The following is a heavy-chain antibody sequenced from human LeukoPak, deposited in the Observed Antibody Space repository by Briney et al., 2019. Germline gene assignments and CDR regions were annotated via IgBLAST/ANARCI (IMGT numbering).Heavy chain of an antibody. CDR3: ARNRYDSSGYTNDY. Sequence: SENLSLTCTVSGVSIRSYYWSWIRQPPGKGLEWIGYIYYSGSTNYNPSLKSRVTISVDTSKNQFSLKLSSVTAADTAVYYCARNRYDSSGYTNDYWGQGTLVTVSS. J-gene: IGHJ4*02. V-gene: IGHV4-59*01. CDR1: GVSIRSYY. D-gene: IGHD3-22*01. CDR2: IYYSGST.